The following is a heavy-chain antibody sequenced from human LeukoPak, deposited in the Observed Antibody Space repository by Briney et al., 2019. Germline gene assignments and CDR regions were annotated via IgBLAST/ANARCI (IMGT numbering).Heavy chain of an antibody. V-gene: IGHV3-11*01. Sequence: GGSLRLSCAASGFTFSDYYISWIRQAPGKGLEWISYISSSGRTVDQADSVKGRITISRDNAKNSVYLQMNSLRADDTAVYYCARGGGYDSFDYWGQGTQVAVSS. J-gene: IGHJ4*02. D-gene: IGHD5-12*01. CDR2: ISSSGRTV. CDR1: GFTFSDYY. CDR3: ARGGGYDSFDY.